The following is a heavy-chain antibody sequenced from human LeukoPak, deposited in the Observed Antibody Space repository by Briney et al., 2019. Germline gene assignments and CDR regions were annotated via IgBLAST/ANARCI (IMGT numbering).Heavy chain of an antibody. Sequence: SETLSLTCAVYGGSFSGYYWSWIRQPPGKGLEWIGEINHSGSTNYNPSLKSRVTISVDTSKNQFSLKLSSVTAADTAVYYCEKGDTAMGEFDPWGQGTLVTVSS. CDR1: GGSFSGYY. J-gene: IGHJ5*02. CDR2: INHSGST. CDR3: EKGDTAMGEFDP. D-gene: IGHD5-18*01. V-gene: IGHV4-34*01.